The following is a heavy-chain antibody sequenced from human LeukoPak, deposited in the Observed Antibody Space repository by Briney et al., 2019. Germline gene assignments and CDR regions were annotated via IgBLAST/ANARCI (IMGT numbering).Heavy chain of an antibody. Sequence: QPGRSLRLSCAASGVAFEDYTMHWVRQAPGKGLEWVSSITWNSGTVGYADSVRGRFTVSRDNAKKSLYLQMNSLRAEDTAFYYCAKDIGIVVVTTTITYFDYWGQGTLVTVSS. CDR1: GVAFEDYT. CDR2: ITWNSGTV. J-gene: IGHJ4*02. V-gene: IGHV3-9*01. CDR3: AKDIGIVVVTTTITYFDY. D-gene: IGHD2-15*01.